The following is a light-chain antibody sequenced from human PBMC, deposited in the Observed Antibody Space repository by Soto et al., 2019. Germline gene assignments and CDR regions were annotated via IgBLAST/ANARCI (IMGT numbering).Light chain of an antibody. J-gene: IGKJ2*01. CDR2: GAS. Sequence: ESMLTQSPGTLSLSPGERATLSCRASQSVSTRYLAWYQQKPGQAPRLLIYGASIRATGIPDRFSGSGSGTGFNLTISRLEPEDFAVDYCHQFGSSPPAFTFGQGTKLEI. V-gene: IGKV3-20*01. CDR3: HQFGSSPPAFT. CDR1: QSVSTRY.